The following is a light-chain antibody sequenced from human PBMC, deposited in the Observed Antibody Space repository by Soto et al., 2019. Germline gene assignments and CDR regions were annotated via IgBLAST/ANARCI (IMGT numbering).Light chain of an antibody. CDR3: QSYDSSLSVV. CDR1: SSNIGAGYN. Sequence: QSVLTQPPSVSGAPGLRVTISCTGSSSNIGAGYNVHWYQQLPGTAPKLLIYGNSNRPSGVPDRFSGSKSGTLASLAITGLQAEDEADYYCQSYDSSLSVVFGGGTKLTVL. V-gene: IGLV1-40*01. J-gene: IGLJ2*01. CDR2: GNS.